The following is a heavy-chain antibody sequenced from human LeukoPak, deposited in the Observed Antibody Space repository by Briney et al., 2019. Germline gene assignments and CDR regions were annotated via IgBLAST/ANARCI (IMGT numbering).Heavy chain of an antibody. V-gene: IGHV3-15*01. Sequence: PGGSLRLSCAASGVTISNAWMSWVRQAPGKGLEWVGRIKSKTDGGTTDYAAPVKGRFTISRDDSKNTLYLQMNSLKTEDTAVYYCTTVRRAVAGPIDYWGQGTLVTVSS. D-gene: IGHD6-19*01. CDR2: IKSKTDGGTT. CDR1: GVTISNAW. J-gene: IGHJ4*02. CDR3: TTVRRAVAGPIDY.